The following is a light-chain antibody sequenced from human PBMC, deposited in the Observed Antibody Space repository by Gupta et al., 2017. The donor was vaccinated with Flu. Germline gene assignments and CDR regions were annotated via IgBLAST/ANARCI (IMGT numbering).Light chain of an antibody. J-gene: IGLJ3*02. CDR3: QVWDTDTHQWV. Sequence: GQTARIIGGGNNIGSKSVHWDRQRPGQAPLWIVDNDGHRPAGIPERFDGCNSGNTATLSITRVEVGDEADVFCQVWDTDTHQWVFGEGTKVTVL. V-gene: IGLV3-21*02. CDR1: NIGSKS. CDR2: NDG.